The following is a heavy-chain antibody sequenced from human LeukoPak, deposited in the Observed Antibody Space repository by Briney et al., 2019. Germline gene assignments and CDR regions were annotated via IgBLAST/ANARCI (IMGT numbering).Heavy chain of an antibody. V-gene: IGHV4-4*07. D-gene: IGHD6-13*01. CDR3: ARGYSSSWYPVRWFDY. CDR1: GGSISSYY. Sequence: SETLSLTCTVSGGSISSYYWSWIRQPAGKGLEWIGRIYTSGSTNYNPSLKSRVTMSVDTSKNQFSLKLSSVTAADTAVYYCARGYSSSWYPVRWFDYWGQGTLVTVSS. CDR2: IYTSGST. J-gene: IGHJ4*02.